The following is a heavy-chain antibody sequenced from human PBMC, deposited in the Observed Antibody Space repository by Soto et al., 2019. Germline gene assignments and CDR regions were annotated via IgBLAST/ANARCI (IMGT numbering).Heavy chain of an antibody. CDR2: MSHSGGT. D-gene: IGHD1-1*01. Sequence: QVQLQQWGAGLLKPSETLSLTCAVYGGSVSSGSYYWSWIRQPPGKGLEWIGEMSHSGGTHFNPSPKSRVTISVDTTKNPFSLKMSFVTAADAALNYWARVERGTATTVVDAFDIWGPGTMVTVSS. CDR1: GGSVSSGSYY. V-gene: IGHV4-34*01. J-gene: IGHJ3*02. CDR3: ARVERGTATTVVDAFDI.